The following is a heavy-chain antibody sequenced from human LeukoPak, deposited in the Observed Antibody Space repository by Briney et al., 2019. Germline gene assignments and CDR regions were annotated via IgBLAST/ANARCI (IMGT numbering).Heavy chain of an antibody. CDR2: IYTSGNT. D-gene: IGHD3-10*02. J-gene: IGHJ4*02. V-gene: IGHV4-4*07. CDR1: GYSISSSYY. CDR3: AGGVRGVDYFGY. Sequence: SETLSLTCAVSGYSISSSYYWSWIRQPAGKGLEWIGRIYTSGNTNYNPSLKSRVTISVDKSQNQFSLKLSSVTAADTAVYFCAGGVRGVDYFGYWGQGTLVTVSS.